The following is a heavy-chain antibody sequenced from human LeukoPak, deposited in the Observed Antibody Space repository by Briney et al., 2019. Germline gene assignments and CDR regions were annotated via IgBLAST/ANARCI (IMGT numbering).Heavy chain of an antibody. D-gene: IGHD3-16*02. CDR3: ARSMITFGGVIAPLGY. V-gene: IGHV4-59*01. CDR1: GGSISSYY. CDR2: IYYSGST. J-gene: IGHJ4*02. Sequence: PSETLSLTCTVSGGSISSYYWSWIRQPPGKGLEWIGYIYYSGSTNYNPSPKSRVTISVDTSKNQFSLKLSSVTAADTAVYYCARSMITFGGVIAPLGYWGQGTLVTVSS.